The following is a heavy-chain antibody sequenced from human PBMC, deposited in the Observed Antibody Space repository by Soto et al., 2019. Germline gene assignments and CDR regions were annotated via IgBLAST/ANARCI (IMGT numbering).Heavy chain of an antibody. V-gene: IGHV3-21*01. CDR2: ISSRSSVI. CDR3: ARDRAEDVLLLPASSLRYGMAV. D-gene: IGHD2-2*01. Sequence: EVQLVESGGGQVQPGGSLRLSCAASGFTFSRYTMNWVRQAPGKGLEWVSSISSRSSVIYYAASVKGRFTISRDSPRNSLYLQMNSLGAEDTAVYYCARDRAEDVLLLPASSLRYGMAVWGQGTTVTVSS. CDR1: GFTFSRYT. J-gene: IGHJ6*02.